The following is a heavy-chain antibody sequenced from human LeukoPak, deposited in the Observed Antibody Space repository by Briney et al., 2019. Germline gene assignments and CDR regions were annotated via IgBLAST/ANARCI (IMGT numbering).Heavy chain of an antibody. CDR1: GYTFTSYD. CDR3: ARWVPRYGRNYFDY. D-gene: IGHD1-1*01. J-gene: IGHJ4*02. CDR2: MNPNSGNT. V-gene: IGHV1-8*01. Sequence: ASVKVSCKASGYTFTSYDINWVRQATGQGLEWMGWMNPNSGNTCYAQKFQGRVTMTRNTSISTACMELSSLRSEDTAVYYCARWVPRYGRNYFDYWGQGTLVTVSS.